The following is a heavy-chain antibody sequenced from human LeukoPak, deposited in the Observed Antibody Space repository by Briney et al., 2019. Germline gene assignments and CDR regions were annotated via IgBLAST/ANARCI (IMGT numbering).Heavy chain of an antibody. CDR2: IYHSGST. CDR3: ASLVDTAMVFDY. J-gene: IGHJ4*02. D-gene: IGHD5-18*01. CDR1: GGSISSGGYS. Sequence: PSQTLSLTCAVSGGSISSGGYSWSWIRQPPGKGLEWIGYIYHSGSTYYNPSLKSRVTISVDRPKNQFSLKLSSVTAADTAVYYCASLVDTAMVFDYWGQGTLVTVSS. V-gene: IGHV4-30-2*01.